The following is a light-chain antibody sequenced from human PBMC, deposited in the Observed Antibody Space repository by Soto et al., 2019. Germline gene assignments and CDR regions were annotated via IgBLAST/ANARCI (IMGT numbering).Light chain of an antibody. V-gene: IGKV3-20*01. J-gene: IGKJ3*01. Sequence: EIVLTQSPGTLALSPGERATLSCRASQSVNNNYLTWYQQKRGQAPRLLIHGASSRATGIPYRFSGSGSGTDFTLTISRLEPEDFAVYYCQQYGSSPFTFGPGTRVGIK. CDR3: QQYGSSPFT. CDR2: GAS. CDR1: QSVNNNY.